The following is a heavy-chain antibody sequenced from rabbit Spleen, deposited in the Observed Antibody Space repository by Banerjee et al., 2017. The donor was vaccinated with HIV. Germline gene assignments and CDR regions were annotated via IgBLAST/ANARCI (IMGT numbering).Heavy chain of an antibody. Sequence: EQLEESGGGLVKPEGSLTLTCKASGVSLNDKDVMCWVRQAPGKGLESIACIDAYSGDTIHYANWAKGRFTISSTSSTTVTLQMTSLTAADTATYFCARDTSSSFSSYGMDLWGPGTLVTVS. D-gene: IGHD1-1*01. CDR3: ARDTSSSFSSYGMDL. J-gene: IGHJ6*01. CDR2: IDAYSGDTI. V-gene: IGHV1S45*01. CDR1: GVSLNDKDV.